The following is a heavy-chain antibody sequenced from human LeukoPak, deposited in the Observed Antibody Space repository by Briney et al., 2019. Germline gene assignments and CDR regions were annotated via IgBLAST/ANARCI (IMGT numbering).Heavy chain of an antibody. J-gene: IGHJ4*02. V-gene: IGHV3-30*18. CDR1: GFTFSSYG. Sequence: GRSLRLSCAASGFTFSSYGMPWCLQAPGKGLASVAVISYDGSNNYYADSVKGRFTISRDNSKNTLYLQMNSLRAEDTAVYYCAKEAGRVAANPPDYWGQGTLVTVSS. CDR3: AKEAGRVAANPPDY. CDR2: ISYDGSNN. D-gene: IGHD1-26*01.